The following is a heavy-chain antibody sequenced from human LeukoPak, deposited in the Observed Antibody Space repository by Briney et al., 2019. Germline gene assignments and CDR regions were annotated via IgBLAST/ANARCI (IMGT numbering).Heavy chain of an antibody. J-gene: IGHJ4*02. V-gene: IGHV3-30*02. CDR3: AKDYWPCGEQKGVSFDY. Sequence: GGSLRLSXAASGFTFSSYGMHSVRQTPGKGLEWLAFIRYDGSNKYYADSVKGRFTISRDNSKNTLYLQMNSLRAEDTAVYYCAKDYWPCGEQKGVSFDYWGQGTLVTVSS. CDR1: GFTFSSYG. CDR2: IRYDGSNK. D-gene: IGHD3-10*01.